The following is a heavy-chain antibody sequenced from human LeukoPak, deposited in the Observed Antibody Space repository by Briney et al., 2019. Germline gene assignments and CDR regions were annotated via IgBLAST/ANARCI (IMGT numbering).Heavy chain of an antibody. J-gene: IGHJ5*02. V-gene: IGHV5-51*01. D-gene: IGHD3-9*01. Sequence: AGESLKISCKGSGYSLTSYWIGWVRQMPGKGLEWMGIIYPGDSDTRYSPSFQGQVTISADKSISTAYLQWSSLKASDTAMYYCARLELAEYYDILTPGVLGWFDPWGQGTLVTVSS. CDR1: GYSLTSYW. CDR2: IYPGDSDT. CDR3: ARLELAEYYDILTPGVLGWFDP.